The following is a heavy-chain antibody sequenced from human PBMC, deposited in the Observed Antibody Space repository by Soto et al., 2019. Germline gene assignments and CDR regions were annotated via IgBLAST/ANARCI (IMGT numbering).Heavy chain of an antibody. CDR3: ARSTRSGTTFDY. CDR2: IYHSGST. CDR1: GGSISSSNW. V-gene: IGHV4-4*02. J-gene: IGHJ4*02. D-gene: IGHD4-17*01. Sequence: QVQLQESGPGLVKPSGTLSLTCAVSGGSISSSNWWSWVRQPPGKGLEWIGEIYHSGSTNYNPSLKSRVTISIDKTKNQFTRNLSSVTAADTAVYYCARSTRSGTTFDYWGQGTLVTVSS.